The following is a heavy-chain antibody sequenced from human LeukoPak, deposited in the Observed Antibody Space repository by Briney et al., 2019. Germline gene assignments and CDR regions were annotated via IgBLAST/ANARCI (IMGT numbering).Heavy chain of an antibody. Sequence: GGSLRLSCAASGFTFHFYSMTWVRQAPGKGLEWVSYISSRSSTIYYTDSVKGRFTVSRDNAKNSLDLQMNSLRDEDTAVYYCARDIPQRGYNYGYDYWGQGTLVTVSS. V-gene: IGHV3-48*02. J-gene: IGHJ4*02. CDR3: ARDIPQRGYNYGYDY. CDR2: ISSRSSTI. D-gene: IGHD5-18*01. CDR1: GFTFHFYS.